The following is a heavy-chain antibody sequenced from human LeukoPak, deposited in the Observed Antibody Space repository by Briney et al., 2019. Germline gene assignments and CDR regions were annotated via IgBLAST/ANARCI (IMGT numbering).Heavy chain of an antibody. J-gene: IGHJ3*02. CDR1: GGSFSGYY. V-gene: IGHV4-34*01. CDR2: INHSGST. D-gene: IGHD6-13*01. CDR3: ARGQHGTDAFDI. Sequence: PSETLSLTCAVYGGSFSGYYWSWIRQPPGKGLEWIGEINHSGSTNYNPSLKSRVTISVDTSKNQFSLKLSSVTAADTAVYYCARGQHGTDAFDIWGQGTMVTVSS.